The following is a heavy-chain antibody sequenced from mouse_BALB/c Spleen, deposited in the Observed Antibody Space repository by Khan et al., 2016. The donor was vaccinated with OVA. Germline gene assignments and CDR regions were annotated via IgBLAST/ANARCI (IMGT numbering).Heavy chain of an antibody. CDR3: TRRSWDVACFVY. J-gene: IGHJ3*01. Sequence: VQLQQPGAELVRPGSSMKISCKASGYAFSNYWMNWVRQGPGQGLEWIGAIYPGNSDTNYNQKFKGKAKLTAVTSTSPAYMELSSLTYADSAVFVCTRRSWDVACFVYWGQGTLVTVSA. CDR2: IYPGNSDT. D-gene: IGHD4-1*01. CDR1: GYAFSNYW. V-gene: IGHV1-5*01.